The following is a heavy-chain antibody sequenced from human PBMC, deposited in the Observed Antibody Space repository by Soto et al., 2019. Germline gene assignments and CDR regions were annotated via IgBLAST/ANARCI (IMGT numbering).Heavy chain of an antibody. Sequence: SETLSHSCTVSGGSISGYYWSRIRHPAGKGLAWIWSIYTSGTTNYNPSFKRRVTMSVDTSKNQFSLKLSSVPAADTAVYYCARDTSKNADTAMDTGLFAYRGKGTLVTVSS. CDR3: ARDTSKNADTAMDTGLFAY. CDR1: GGSISGYY. CDR2: IYTSGTT. J-gene: IGHJ4*02. D-gene: IGHD5-18*01. V-gene: IGHV4-4*07.